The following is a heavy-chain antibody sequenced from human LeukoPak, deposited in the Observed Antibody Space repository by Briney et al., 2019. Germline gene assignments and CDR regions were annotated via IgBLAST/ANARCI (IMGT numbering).Heavy chain of an antibody. V-gene: IGHV4-39*01. CDR3: ARHPDSSGYYLRFWDY. CDR2: IYYSGST. J-gene: IGHJ4*02. Sequence: GSLRLSCAASGFTFSSYAMSWIRQPPGKGLEWVGSIYYSGSTYYNPSLKSRVTISVDTSKNQFSLKLSSVTAADTAVYYCARHPDSSGYYLRFWDYWGQGTLVTVSS. CDR1: GFTFSSYA. D-gene: IGHD3-22*01.